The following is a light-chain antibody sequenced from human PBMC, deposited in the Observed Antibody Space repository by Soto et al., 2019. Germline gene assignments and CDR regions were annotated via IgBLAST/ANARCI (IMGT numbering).Light chain of an antibody. CDR2: GAS. J-gene: IGKJ2*01. CDR1: QSVSSNH. V-gene: IGKV3-20*01. CDR3: QQYGSSPPYT. Sequence: EIVLTQSPGTLSLSPGEGATLSCRASQSVSSNHLAWYQQKPGQAPRLLIFGASSRASDIADRFSGSGSGTDFTLTISRLEPEDFVVYYCQQYGSSPPYTFGQGTKLEIK.